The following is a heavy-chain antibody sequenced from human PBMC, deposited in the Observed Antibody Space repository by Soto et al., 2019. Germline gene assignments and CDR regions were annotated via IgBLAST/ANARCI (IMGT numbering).Heavy chain of an antibody. CDR3: ARDTDGLHY. J-gene: IGHJ4*02. CDR2: ISTDGSIT. V-gene: IGHV3-74*01. CDR1: GLIFSNYG. Sequence: GGSLRLSCAASGLIFSNYGMHWVRQAPGKGLVWVSCISTDGSITNYADSVKGRFTVSRDNAKNTLYLQMNSLRAEDTALYYCARDTDGLHYWGQGTMVTVS.